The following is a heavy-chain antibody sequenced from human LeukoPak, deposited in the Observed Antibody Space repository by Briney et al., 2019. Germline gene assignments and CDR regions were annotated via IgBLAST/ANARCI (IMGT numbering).Heavy chain of an antibody. CDR2: ISAYNGNT. Sequence: ASVKVSCKASGYTFTSYGISWVRQAPGQGLEWMGWISAYNGNTNYAQKFQGRVTMTTDTSTSTAYMELSRLRSDDTAVYYCARSQWLIDASIDYWGQGTLVTVSS. CDR1: GYTFTSYG. J-gene: IGHJ4*02. CDR3: ARSQWLIDASIDY. V-gene: IGHV1-18*01. D-gene: IGHD6-19*01.